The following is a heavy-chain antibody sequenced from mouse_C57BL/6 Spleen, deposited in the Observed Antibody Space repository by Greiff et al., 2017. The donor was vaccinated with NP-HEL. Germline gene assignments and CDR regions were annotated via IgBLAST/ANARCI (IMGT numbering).Heavy chain of an antibody. Sequence: QVQLQQPGTELVKPGASVKLSCKASGYTFTSYWMHWVKQRPGQGLEWIGNINPSNGGTNYNEKFKSKATLPVDKSSSTAYMQLSSLTSEDSAFYYCARRGYYGSRGYAMDYWGQGTSVTVSS. CDR1: GYTFTSYW. D-gene: IGHD1-1*01. V-gene: IGHV1-53*01. CDR3: ARRGYYGSRGYAMDY. CDR2: INPSNGGT. J-gene: IGHJ4*01.